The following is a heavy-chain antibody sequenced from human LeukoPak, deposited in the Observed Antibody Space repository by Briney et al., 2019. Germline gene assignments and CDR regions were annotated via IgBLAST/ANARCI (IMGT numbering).Heavy chain of an antibody. CDR2: ISGTGVTT. CDR1: GFIFNNYA. V-gene: IGHV3-23*01. CDR3: AKDQRFGDLDDY. D-gene: IGHD3-10*01. J-gene: IGHJ4*02. Sequence: TGRSLRLSCAASGFIFNNYAMGWVRQAPGKGLEGVSSISGTGVTTYYADSVKGRFAISRDNSKNTLYLQMTSLRAEDTAVYYCAKDQRFGDLDDYRGQGTLVTVSS.